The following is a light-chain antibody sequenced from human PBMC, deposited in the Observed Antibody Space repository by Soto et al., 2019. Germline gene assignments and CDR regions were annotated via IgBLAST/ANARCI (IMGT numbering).Light chain of an antibody. J-gene: IGKJ4*01. V-gene: IGKV3-15*01. CDR3: QQYNNWPPMLT. CDR1: QSVSSN. Sequence: EIVKTQSPATLSVSPGERATLSCRASQSVSSNLAWYQQKPGQAPRLLIYGASTRATGIPARFSGSGSGTEFTLTISSLQSEDFAVYYCQQYNNWPPMLTFGGGTKVDIK. CDR2: GAS.